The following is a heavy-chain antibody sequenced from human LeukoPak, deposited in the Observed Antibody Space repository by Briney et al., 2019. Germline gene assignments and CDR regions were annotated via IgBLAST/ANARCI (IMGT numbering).Heavy chain of an antibody. J-gene: IGHJ6*02. D-gene: IGHD1-14*01. Sequence: SDTLSLTCAVSGSSISSSNWWGWIRQPPEKRLEWIGYIFYDGSTYYNPSLKSRVTMSVDTSKNQFSLKLTSVTAVDTAVCYCARVTPPGIPPDYYYGMDVWGQGTTVTVSS. CDR3: ARVTPPGIPPDYYYGMDV. CDR2: IFYDGST. V-gene: IGHV4-28*03. CDR1: GSSISSSNW.